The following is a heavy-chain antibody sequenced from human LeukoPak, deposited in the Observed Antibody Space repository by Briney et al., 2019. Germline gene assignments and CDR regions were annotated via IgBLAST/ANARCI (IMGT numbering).Heavy chain of an antibody. Sequence: SSETLSLTCAVYGGSFSGYYWSWIRQPPGKGLEWIGEINHSGSTNYNPSLKSRVTISVDTSKNQFSLKLSSVTAADTAVYYCARLEYYDILTGYQDYWGQGTLVTVSS. CDR1: GGSFSGYY. V-gene: IGHV4-34*01. J-gene: IGHJ4*02. CDR2: INHSGST. D-gene: IGHD3-9*01. CDR3: ARLEYYDILTGYQDY.